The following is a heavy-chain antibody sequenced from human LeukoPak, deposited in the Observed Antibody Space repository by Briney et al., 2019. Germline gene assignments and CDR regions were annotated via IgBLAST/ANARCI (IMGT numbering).Heavy chain of an antibody. CDR2: INHSGST. CDR1: GGSFSGYY. D-gene: IGHD2-2*01. V-gene: IGHV4-34*01. Sequence: SETLSLTCAVYGGSFSGYYWSWIRQPPGKGLEWIGEINHSGSTNYNPPLKSRVTISVDTSKNQFSLKLSSVTAADTAVYYCARARWYCSSTSCPYYFDYWGQGTLVTVSS. J-gene: IGHJ4*02. CDR3: ARARWYCSSTSCPYYFDY.